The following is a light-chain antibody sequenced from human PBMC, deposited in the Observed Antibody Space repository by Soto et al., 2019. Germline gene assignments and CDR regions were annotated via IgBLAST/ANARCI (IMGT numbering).Light chain of an antibody. CDR1: QSVSSTY. J-gene: IGKJ1*01. V-gene: IGKV3-20*01. Sequence: ENVLTQSPGTLSLSPGESATLSCRASQSVSSTYLAWYQQKPGQSPRLLIYGASNRAAGIPDRFSGSGSGTDFTLTISRLEPEDFAVYHCQQYGATFGQGTKVEIK. CDR2: GAS. CDR3: QQYGAT.